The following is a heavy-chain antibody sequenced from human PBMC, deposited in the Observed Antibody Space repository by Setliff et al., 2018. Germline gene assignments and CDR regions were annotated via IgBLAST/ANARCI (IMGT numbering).Heavy chain of an antibody. CDR1: GFTFSSYW. Sequence: PGGSLRLSCAASGFTFSSYWMSWVRQAPGKGLEWVANIKQDGSTTNYADSVKGRFTISRDNAKNTLYLQMNSLRAEDTAVYYCVRGYCSSSSCYGTMGYWGQGTLVTVS. J-gene: IGHJ4*02. CDR2: IKQDGSTT. V-gene: IGHV3-7*01. D-gene: IGHD2-2*01. CDR3: VRGYCSSSSCYGTMGY.